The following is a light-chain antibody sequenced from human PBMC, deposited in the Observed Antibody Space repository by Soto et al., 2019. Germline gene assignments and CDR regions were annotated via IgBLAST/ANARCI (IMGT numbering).Light chain of an antibody. CDR2: GAS. V-gene: IGKV3-15*01. J-gene: IGKJ1*01. CDR1: QSVSSN. CDR3: QQYNNWPRT. Sequence: EIVMTQSPATLSVSPGERATLSCRASQSVSSNLAWYQQKPGQAPRLLIYGASTRATGIPARFSGSGSGTEFTLNNSSLQSEDFAVYYFQQYNNWPRTFGQGTKVEIK.